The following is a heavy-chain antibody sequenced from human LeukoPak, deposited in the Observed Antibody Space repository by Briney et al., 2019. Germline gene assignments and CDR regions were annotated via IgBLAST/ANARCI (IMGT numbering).Heavy chain of an antibody. CDR3: VREATTLDY. CDR1: GFVFGTYW. CDR2: INTDGRST. Sequence: SGGSLRLSCAASGFVFGTYWMHWVRQDPGQGLVWVSRINTDGRSTVYADSVKGRFTISRDNAKNILYLQMHSLRAEDTAVYYCVREATTLDYWGQGTLVTVSS. V-gene: IGHV3-74*01. D-gene: IGHD4-11*01. J-gene: IGHJ4*02.